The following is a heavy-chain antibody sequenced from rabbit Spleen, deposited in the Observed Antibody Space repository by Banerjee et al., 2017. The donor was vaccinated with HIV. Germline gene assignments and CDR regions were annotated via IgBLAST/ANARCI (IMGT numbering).Heavy chain of an antibody. CDR3: ARDVASDGWNFHL. Sequence: QSLEESGGGLVKPGASLTLTCKASGFSFSSAYDMCWVRQAPGKRPEWIASIYLGSSGDINYASWAKGRFTISQTSSTTVTLQMTGLTAADTATYFCARDVASDGWNFHLWGQGTLVTVS. V-gene: IGHV1S40*01. D-gene: IGHD1-1*01. CDR1: GFSFSSAYD. J-gene: IGHJ4*01. CDR2: IYLGSSGDI.